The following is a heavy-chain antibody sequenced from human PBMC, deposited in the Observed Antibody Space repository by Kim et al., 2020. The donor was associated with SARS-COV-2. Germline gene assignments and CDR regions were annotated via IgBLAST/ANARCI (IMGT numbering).Heavy chain of an antibody. CDR3: ARLGGGYDYVWGSYRYRPMSLVDY. J-gene: IGHJ4*02. Sequence: SETLSLTCAVYGGSFSGYYWSWIRQPPGKGLEWIGEINHSGSTNYNPSLKSRVTISVDTSKNQFSLKLSSVTAADTAVYYCARLGGGYDYVWGSYRYRPMSLVDYWGQGTLVTVSS. CDR1: GGSFSGYY. V-gene: IGHV4-34*01. CDR2: INHSGST. D-gene: IGHD3-16*02.